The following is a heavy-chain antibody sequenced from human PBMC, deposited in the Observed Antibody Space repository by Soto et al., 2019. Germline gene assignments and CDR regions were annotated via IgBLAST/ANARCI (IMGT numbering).Heavy chain of an antibody. D-gene: IGHD2-2*02. V-gene: IGHV5-51*01. CDR1: GYSFTSYW. J-gene: IGHJ6*02. CDR3: ARHSREAIVVVAAAIKTYYYYGMDV. CDR2: IYPGDSDT. Sequence: GESLKISCKGSGYSFTSYWIGWVRQMPGKGLEWMGIIYPGDSDTRYSPSFQGQITISADKSISTAYLQWSSLKASDTAMYYCARHSREAIVVVAAAIKTYYYYGMDVWGQGTTVTVSS.